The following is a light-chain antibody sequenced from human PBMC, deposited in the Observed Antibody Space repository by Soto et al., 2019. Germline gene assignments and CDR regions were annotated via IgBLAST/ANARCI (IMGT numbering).Light chain of an antibody. V-gene: IGLV2-14*01. CDR2: EVS. CDR1: SSDVGGYNY. Sequence: QSVLTQPASVSGSPGQSITISCTGTSSDVGGYNYVSWYQQHPGKAPKVMIYEVSNRPSGVSNRFSGSKSGNTASLTISGLQAEDEADYSCSSYTRSSTLVFGGGTKLTVL. J-gene: IGLJ2*01. CDR3: SSYTRSSTLV.